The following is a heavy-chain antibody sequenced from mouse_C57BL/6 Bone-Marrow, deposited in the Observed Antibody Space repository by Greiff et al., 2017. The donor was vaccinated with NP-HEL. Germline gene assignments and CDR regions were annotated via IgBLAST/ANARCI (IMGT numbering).Heavy chain of an antibody. Sequence: QVQLQQSGPELVKPGASVKLSCKASGYTFTSYDINWVKQRPGQGLEWIGWIYPRDGSTKYNEKFKGKATLTVDTSSSTAYMELHSLTSEDSAVYVCARKRGGVWYPRYFEVWGTGTTGSVAS. CDR3: ARKRGGVWYPRYFEV. CDR1: GYTFTSYD. V-gene: IGHV1-85*01. CDR2: IYPRDGST. J-gene: IGHJ1*03. D-gene: IGHD2-10*02.